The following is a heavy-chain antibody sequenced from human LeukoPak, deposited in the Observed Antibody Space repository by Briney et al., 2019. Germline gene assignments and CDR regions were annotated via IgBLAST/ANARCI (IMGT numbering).Heavy chain of an antibody. V-gene: IGHV4-59*01. CDR3: ARDCSSTSCYRVFDY. J-gene: IGHJ4*02. CDR1: GGSISSYY. Sequence: SETLFLTCTVSGGSISSYYWSWIRQPPGKGLEWIGYIYYSGSTNYNPSLKSRVTISVDTSKNQFSLKLSSVTAADTAVYYCARDCSSTSCYRVFDYWGQGTLVTVSS. CDR2: IYYSGST. D-gene: IGHD2-2*02.